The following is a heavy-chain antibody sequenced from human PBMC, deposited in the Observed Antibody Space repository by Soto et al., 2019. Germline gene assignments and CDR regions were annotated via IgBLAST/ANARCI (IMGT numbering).Heavy chain of an antibody. CDR3: AFEGDVRYYYYGMDV. CDR2: ISGYDGRT. Sequence: ASVKVSCKTSGYTFTRYGISWVRQAPGQGLEWMGWISGYDGRTNFAQKVQDRVTMTTDTSTSTVYMELRSLSSDDTAVYYCAFEGDVRYYYYGMDVWGQGTTVTVSS. CDR1: GYTFTRYG. V-gene: IGHV1-18*01. D-gene: IGHD1-26*01. J-gene: IGHJ6*02.